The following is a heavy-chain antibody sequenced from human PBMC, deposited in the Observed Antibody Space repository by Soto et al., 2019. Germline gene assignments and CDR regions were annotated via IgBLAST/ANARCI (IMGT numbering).Heavy chain of an antibody. CDR3: ASVVVPAAIQGYYYYGMDV. D-gene: IGHD2-2*02. Sequence: PGESLKISCKGSGYSFTSYWISWVRQMPGKGLEWMGRIDPSDSYTSYSPSFQGHVTISADKSISTAYLQWSGLKASDTAMYYCASVVVPAAIQGYYYYGMDVWGQGTTVTVSS. J-gene: IGHJ6*02. V-gene: IGHV5-10-1*01. CDR1: GYSFTSYW. CDR2: IDPSDSYT.